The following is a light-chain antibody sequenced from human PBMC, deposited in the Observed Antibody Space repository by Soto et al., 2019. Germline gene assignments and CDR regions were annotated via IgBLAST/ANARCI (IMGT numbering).Light chain of an antibody. V-gene: IGKV3-20*01. J-gene: IGKJ1*01. CDR2: GAS. Sequence: EIVLTQSPGTLSLSPGERATLSCRASQSVSTTYLAWYQQKPGQAPRLLIYGASSRATGIPDRFSGSGSGTDFTLTISRPVPEDFAVYYSQQYGTSPRTFGQGTKGDIK. CDR3: QQYGTSPRT. CDR1: QSVSTTY.